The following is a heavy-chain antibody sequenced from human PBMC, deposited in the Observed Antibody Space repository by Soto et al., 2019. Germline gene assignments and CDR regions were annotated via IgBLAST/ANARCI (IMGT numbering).Heavy chain of an antibody. D-gene: IGHD3-22*01. CDR3: ASPGITMTSYGMDV. Sequence: ASVKVSCKASGCTFTSYDINWVRQATGQGLEWMGWMNPNSGNTGYAQKFQGRVTMTRNTSISTAYMELSSLRSEDTAVYYCASPGITMTSYGMDVWGQGTTVTVSS. V-gene: IGHV1-8*01. CDR1: GCTFTSYD. J-gene: IGHJ6*02. CDR2: MNPNSGNT.